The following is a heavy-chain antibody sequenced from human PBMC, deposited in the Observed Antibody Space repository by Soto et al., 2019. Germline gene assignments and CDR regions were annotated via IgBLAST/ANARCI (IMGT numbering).Heavy chain of an antibody. CDR1: GGSFSGYY. CDR2: INHSGST. Sequence: QVQLQQWGAGLLKPSETLSLTCAVYGGSFSGYYWSWIRQPPGKGLEWNGEINHSGSTNYNPSLKSRVTISVDTSKNQFSLKLSSVTAADTAVYYCARGPIAVAGNWFDPWGQGTLVTVSS. V-gene: IGHV4-34*01. CDR3: ARGPIAVAGNWFDP. D-gene: IGHD6-19*01. J-gene: IGHJ5*02.